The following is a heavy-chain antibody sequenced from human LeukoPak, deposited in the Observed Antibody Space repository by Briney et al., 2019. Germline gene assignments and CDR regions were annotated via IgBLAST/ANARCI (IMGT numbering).Heavy chain of an antibody. Sequence: GGSRRLAWAASGFTFSNAGMGWVRQAPGKGLDWVGLIKSKPEGGTTDYAAHVKGRFTISRDDSKNTLYLQMNRLKTEDTAVYYCSTGPTRISMIRGVVITDYWGQGTLVTVSS. CDR3: STGPTRISMIRGVVITDY. D-gene: IGHD3-10*01. V-gene: IGHV3-15*01. CDR2: IKSKPEGGTT. J-gene: IGHJ4*02. CDR1: GFTFSNAG.